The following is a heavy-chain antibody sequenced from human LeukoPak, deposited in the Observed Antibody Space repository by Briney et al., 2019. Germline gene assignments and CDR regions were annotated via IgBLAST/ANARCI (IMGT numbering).Heavy chain of an antibody. D-gene: IGHD2-2*01. CDR3: AITGYCSSTSCYDWFDP. CDR2: IIPIFGTA. V-gene: IGHV1-69*01. CDR1: GGTFSSYA. Sequence: SVKVSCKASGGTFSSYAISWVRQAPGQGLEWMEGIIPIFGTANYAQKFQGRVTITADESTSTAYMELSSLRSEDTAVYYCAITGYCSSTSCYDWFDPWGQGTLVTVSS. J-gene: IGHJ5*02.